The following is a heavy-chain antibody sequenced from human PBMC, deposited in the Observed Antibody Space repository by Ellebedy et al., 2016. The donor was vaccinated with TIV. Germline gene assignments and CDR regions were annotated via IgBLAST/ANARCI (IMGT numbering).Heavy chain of an antibody. CDR3: ARTGYGYHGMDV. J-gene: IGHJ6*02. CDR1: GFIFSDCW. Sequence: GESLKISCAASGFIFSDCWMTWVRQAPGKGLEFVANIDQGGNAKNYVDSVKGRFTISRDNAKNSLFMQMNNLRAEDTAVYYCARTGYGYHGMDVWGQGTTVSVSS. D-gene: IGHD5-12*01. V-gene: IGHV3-7*03. CDR2: IDQGGNAK.